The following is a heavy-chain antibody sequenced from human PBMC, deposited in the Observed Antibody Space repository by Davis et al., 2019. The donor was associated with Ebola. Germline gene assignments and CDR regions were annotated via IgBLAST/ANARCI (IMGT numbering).Heavy chain of an antibody. CDR2: INPNSGGT. D-gene: IGHD2-15*01. CDR1: GYTFTHYG. Sequence: AASVKVSCKASGYTFTHYGITWVRQAPGQGLEWMGRINPNSGGTNYAQKFQGRVTMTRDTSISTAYMELSRLRSDDTAVYYCAHLGPQRYCSGGGCHGYLDYWGQGTLVTVSS. J-gene: IGHJ4*02. V-gene: IGHV1-2*06. CDR3: AHLGPQRYCSGGGCHGYLDY.